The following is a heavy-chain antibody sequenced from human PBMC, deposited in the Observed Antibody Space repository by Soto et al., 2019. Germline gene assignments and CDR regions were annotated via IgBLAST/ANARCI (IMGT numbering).Heavy chain of an antibody. D-gene: IGHD5-12*01. CDR3: ARRGYSGYDYPYYFDY. CDR1: GYTFTSYG. J-gene: IGHJ4*02. CDR2: ISAYNGNT. Sequence: QVQLVQSGAEVKKPGSSVKVSCKASGYTFTSYGINWVRPAPGQGLEWMGWISAYNGNTNYAQKLQGRVTMTTDTSTSTAYMELRSLRSDDTAVYYCARRGYSGYDYPYYFDYWGQGTLVTVSS. V-gene: IGHV1-18*01.